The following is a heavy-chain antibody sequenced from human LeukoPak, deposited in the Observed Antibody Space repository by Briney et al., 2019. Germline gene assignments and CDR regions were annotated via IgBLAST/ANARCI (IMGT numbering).Heavy chain of an antibody. CDR2: LGGSGDSP. D-gene: IGHD1-26*01. J-gene: IGHJ4*02. CDR3: AKDQSGSYLSFDY. CDR1: GFTFSNYV. V-gene: IGHV3-23*01. Sequence: GGSLRLSSAASGFTFSNYVMSWVRQAPGKGLEWVSSLGGSGDSPYYADSVKGRFTISRDNSENTLYLQMNSLRAEDTAVYYCAKDQSGSYLSFDYWGEGTLVTVSS.